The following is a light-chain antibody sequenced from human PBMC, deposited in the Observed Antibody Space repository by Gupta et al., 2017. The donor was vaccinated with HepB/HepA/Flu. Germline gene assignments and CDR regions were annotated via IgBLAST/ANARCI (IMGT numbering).Light chain of an antibody. CDR1: QNIVGW. Sequence: IQMPQSPPTLSASVGASVTITCRASQNIVGWLAWYQQKPGKAPKLLIYKASTLESGVPARFSGSGSGTEFTLTISRVQADDVATYYCKQYKSYPWTFGQGTKVEIK. V-gene: IGKV1-5*03. CDR2: KAS. CDR3: KQYKSYPWT. J-gene: IGKJ1*01.